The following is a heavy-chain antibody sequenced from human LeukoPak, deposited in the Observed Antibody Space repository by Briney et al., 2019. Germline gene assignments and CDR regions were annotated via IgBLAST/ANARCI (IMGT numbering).Heavy chain of an antibody. V-gene: IGHV3-23*01. CDR3: AKDPGGENY. CDR1: GFTFSSSA. D-gene: IGHD2-8*02. J-gene: IGHJ4*02. CDR2: ISGTGGST. Sequence: GGSLRLACAASGFTFSSSAINWVRQAPGKGLEWVSTISGTGGSTYYADSVRGRFTISRDNSKNTLYLQMNSLRAEDTAVYYCAKDPGGENYWGQGTLVTVSP.